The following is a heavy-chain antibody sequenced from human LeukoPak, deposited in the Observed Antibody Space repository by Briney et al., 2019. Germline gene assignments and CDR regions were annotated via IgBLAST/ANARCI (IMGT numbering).Heavy chain of an antibody. D-gene: IGHD3-9*01. V-gene: IGHV4-4*02. CDR1: GGSISSSNW. CDR2: IYHSGST. Sequence: TSETLSLTCAVSGGSISSSNWWSWVRQPPGKGLEWIGEIYHSGSTNYNPSLKSRVTISVDTSKNQFSLKLSSVTAADTAVYYCARDARRYFDWDSTLNWFDPWGQGTLVTVSS. J-gene: IGHJ5*02. CDR3: ARDARRYFDWDSTLNWFDP.